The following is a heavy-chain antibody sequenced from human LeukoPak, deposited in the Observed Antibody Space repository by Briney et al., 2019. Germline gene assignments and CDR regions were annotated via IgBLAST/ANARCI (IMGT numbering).Heavy chain of an antibody. D-gene: IGHD5-12*01. V-gene: IGHV4-38-2*02. CDR3: ARATPFSAYDYELFHY. CDR2: ISHSGST. Sequence: SETLSLTCTVSGYSISSGYYWGWIRQPPGKGLKWIGSISHSGSTYYNPSLKSRVTISVDTSKNQFSLKLSSRTAADTAVYYCARATPFSAYDYELFHYWGQGTLVTVSS. J-gene: IGHJ4*02. CDR1: GYSISSGYY.